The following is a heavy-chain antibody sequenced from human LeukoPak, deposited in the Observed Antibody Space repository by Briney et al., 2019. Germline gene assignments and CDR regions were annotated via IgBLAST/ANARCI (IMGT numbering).Heavy chain of an antibody. V-gene: IGHV4-4*09. CDR2: IYTSGTT. J-gene: IGHJ4*02. D-gene: IGHD3-9*01. CDR1: GDSISSYY. Sequence: KPSETLSLTCNVSGDSISSYYWSWIRQPPGEGLEWIGYIYTSGTTSYNPSLKSRVTISVDTSKNQFSLRLSSVTAADTAVYYCARSYYDFLTGYYLDYWGQGTLVTVSS. CDR3: ARSYYDFLTGYYLDY.